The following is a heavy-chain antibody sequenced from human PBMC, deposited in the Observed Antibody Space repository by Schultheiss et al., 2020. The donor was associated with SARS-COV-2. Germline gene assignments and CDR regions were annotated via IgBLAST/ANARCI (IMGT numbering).Heavy chain of an antibody. V-gene: IGHV1-2*04. CDR3: ARRHVMTTVPSGYFDL. CDR2: INPYNDNT. J-gene: IGHJ2*01. D-gene: IGHD4-17*01. CDR1: GYTFTGYY. Sequence: GESLKISCKASGYTFTGYYMHWVRQAPGQGLEWMGWINPYNDNTHYAQKFQGWVTMTRDTSISTAYMELSRLRSDDTAVYYCARRHVMTTVPSGYFDLWGRGTLVTVSS.